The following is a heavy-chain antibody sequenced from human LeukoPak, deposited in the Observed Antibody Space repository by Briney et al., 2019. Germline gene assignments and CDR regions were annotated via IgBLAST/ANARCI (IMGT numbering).Heavy chain of an antibody. D-gene: IGHD4-17*01. CDR2: IYYSGST. CDR3: ARDRRGYGDYAAFWFDP. Sequence: SETLPLTCTVSGGSISSYYWSWIRQPPGKGLEWIGYIYYSGSTNYNPSLKSRVTISVDTSKNQFSLNLSSVTAADTAVYYCARDRRGYGDYAAFWFDPWGQGSLVSVSS. J-gene: IGHJ5*02. V-gene: IGHV4-59*01. CDR1: GGSISSYY.